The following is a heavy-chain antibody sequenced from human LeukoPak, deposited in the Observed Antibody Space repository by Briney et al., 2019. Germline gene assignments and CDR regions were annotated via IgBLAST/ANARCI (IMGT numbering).Heavy chain of an antibody. CDR3: AKDQIRFLEWLQTYFDY. D-gene: IGHD3-3*01. Sequence: GGSLRLSCAVSGVIFSGYGMHWVRQAPGKGLEWVTFIENDGSQTYNTDSVGGRFTISRDNSKSTVYLQMNSLRPEDTAVYYCAKDQIRFLEWLQTYFDYWGQGTLVTVSS. V-gene: IGHV3-30*02. CDR2: IENDGSQT. CDR1: GVIFSGYG. J-gene: IGHJ4*02.